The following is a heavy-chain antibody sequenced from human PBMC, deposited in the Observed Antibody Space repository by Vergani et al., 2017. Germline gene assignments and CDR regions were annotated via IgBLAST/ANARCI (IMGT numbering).Heavy chain of an antibody. CDR1: GGSVRTSIGYY. Sequence: QVQLQDSGPGLVKPSQTLSLSCTVSGGSVRTSIGYYWTWIRQPAGKTLEWIGEILSSGTTNYNPSFKNRVTMSVDTSKNQFSLKLNSVTAADTAVYYCARGSRAEGGSGPDKWGQGTLVTVSS. CDR3: ARGSRAEGGSGPDK. J-gene: IGHJ4*02. D-gene: IGHD6-13*01. CDR2: ILSSGTT. V-gene: IGHV4-61*02.